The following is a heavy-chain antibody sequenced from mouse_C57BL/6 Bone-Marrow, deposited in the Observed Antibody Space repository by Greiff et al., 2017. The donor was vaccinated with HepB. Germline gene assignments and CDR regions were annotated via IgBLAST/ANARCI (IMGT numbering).Heavy chain of an antibody. V-gene: IGHV1-52*01. D-gene: IGHD2-3*01. Sequence: QVQLQQPGAELVRPGSSVKLSCKASGYTFTSYWMHWVKQRPIQGLEWIGNIDTSDSETHYNQKFKDKATLTVDKSSSTAYMQLSSLTSEDSGVYYCARADDGYAPFAYWGQGNLVTVSA. CDR2: IDTSDSET. CDR1: GYTFTSYW. J-gene: IGHJ3*01. CDR3: ARADDGYAPFAY.